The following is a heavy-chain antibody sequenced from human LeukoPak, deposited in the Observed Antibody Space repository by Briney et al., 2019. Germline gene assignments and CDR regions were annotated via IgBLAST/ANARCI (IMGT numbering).Heavy chain of an antibody. CDR1: GFTFSSYW. CDR2: INSDGSST. Sequence: QPRRSLRLSCAASGFTFSSYWIHWVRHAPGKGLVWVARINSDGSSTSYADSVKGRFTISRDNAKNTLYLQMNSLRAEDTAVYYCARAVRWELLYYYYYMDAWGKGTTVTVSS. J-gene: IGHJ6*03. D-gene: IGHD1-26*01. V-gene: IGHV3-74*01. CDR3: ARAVRWELLYYYYYMDA.